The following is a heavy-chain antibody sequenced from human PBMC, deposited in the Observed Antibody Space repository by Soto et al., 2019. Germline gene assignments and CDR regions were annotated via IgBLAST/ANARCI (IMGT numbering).Heavy chain of an antibody. D-gene: IGHD3-10*01. CDR2: MSYDGSNK. CDR1: GFTFSSYA. CDR3: ARLNTMVRDYYYGMDV. J-gene: IGHJ6*02. Sequence: GSLRLSCAASGFTFSSYAMHWVRQAPGKGLEWVAVMSYDGSNKYYADSVQGRFTISRDNSKDTLFLHMNSLRAEDTAVYYCARLNTMVRDYYYGMDVWGQGTTVTVSS. V-gene: IGHV3-30-3*01.